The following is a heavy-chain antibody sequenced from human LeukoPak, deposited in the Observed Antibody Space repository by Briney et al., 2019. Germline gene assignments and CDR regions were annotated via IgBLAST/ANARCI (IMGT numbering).Heavy chain of an antibody. CDR1: GFTFSDYY. Sequence: PAGSLRLSCAASGFTFSDYYMTWIRQAPGNGLEWVSYISGSGDTISYADSVKGRFTISRDNAKNSLYVQMNSLRAEDTAVYYCARVGVIAAAGTYDYWGQGTLVTVSS. CDR3: ARVGVIAAAGTYDY. V-gene: IGHV3-11*01. CDR2: ISGSGDTI. D-gene: IGHD6-13*01. J-gene: IGHJ4*02.